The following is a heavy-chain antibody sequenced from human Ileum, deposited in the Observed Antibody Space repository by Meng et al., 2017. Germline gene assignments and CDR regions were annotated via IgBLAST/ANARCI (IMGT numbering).Heavy chain of an antibody. CDR2: ISHSGST. Sequence: QVQLQRPGPGLVKPSGTRSLTCAVSSGSITSDTYWSWVRLPPGKGLEWIGQISHSGSTFYNPSLKSRVTMSVDKSKSQFSLMLTSVTAADTAVYYCARHGGYYQGFWGQGTLVTVSS. CDR1: SGSITSDTY. CDR3: ARHGGYYQGF. J-gene: IGHJ4*02. D-gene: IGHD4-23*01. V-gene: IGHV4-4*02.